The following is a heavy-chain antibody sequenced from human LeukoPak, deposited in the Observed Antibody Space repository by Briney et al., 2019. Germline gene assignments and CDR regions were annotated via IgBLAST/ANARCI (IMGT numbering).Heavy chain of an antibody. J-gene: IGHJ4*02. D-gene: IGHD6-19*01. Sequence: SETLSLTCAVSGGSISSNYWWSWVRQPPGKGLEWIGEIYHRGSTNYNPSLKSRVTISVDKSDNRFSLTMNSVTAADTAVYYCATSGGYYWGQGTLVTVSS. CDR1: GGSISSNYW. CDR2: IYHRGST. V-gene: IGHV4-4*02. CDR3: ATSGGYY.